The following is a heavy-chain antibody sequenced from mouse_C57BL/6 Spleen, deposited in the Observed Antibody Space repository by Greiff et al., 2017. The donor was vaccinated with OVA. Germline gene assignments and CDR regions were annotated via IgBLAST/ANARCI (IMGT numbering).Heavy chain of an antibody. J-gene: IGHJ2*01. CDR2: IYPGGGYT. V-gene: IGHV1-63*01. CDR1: GYTFTNYW. CDR3: ARLYGSSLYYFDY. Sequence: VQLVESGAELVRPGTSVKMSCKASGYTFTNYWIGWAKQRPGHGLEWIGDIYPGGGYTNYNEKFKGKATLTADKSSSTAYMQFSSLTSEDSAIYYCARLYGSSLYYFDYWGQGTTLTVSS. D-gene: IGHD1-1*01.